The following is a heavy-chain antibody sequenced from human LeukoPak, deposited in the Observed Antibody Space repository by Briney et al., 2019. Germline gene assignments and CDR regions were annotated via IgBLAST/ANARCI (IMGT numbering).Heavy chain of an antibody. CDR3: ARLGQYTSSWYKYDYFDY. V-gene: IGHV5-51*01. J-gene: IGHJ4*02. CDR1: GYTITNSW. CDR2: VHLGDSDT. D-gene: IGHD6-13*01. Sequence: GEAMMISCKGSGYTITNSWIGWVRQMPGKGLEWVGSVHLGDSDTKYSPFYQGQVTMSVDTSIPTAYLEWSSLKASDSAMYFCARLGQYTSSWYKYDYFDYWGQGTQVTVSS.